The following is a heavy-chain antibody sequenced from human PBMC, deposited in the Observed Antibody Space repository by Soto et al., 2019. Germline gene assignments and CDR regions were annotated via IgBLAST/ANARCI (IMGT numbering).Heavy chain of an antibody. Sequence: QVQLQQWGAGLLKPSETLSLTCAVYDVSLSDDYYTWTRQSPVKGLEWIGGIDPSGSTDYKPSLKTRVTLSQDTSKKQFSLYLISVSAADTGEYYCSRGKDAYRGGRTWGQGTLVTVSS. CDR2: IDPSGST. CDR1: DVSLSDDY. J-gene: IGHJ5*02. D-gene: IGHD4-4*01. CDR3: SRGKDAYRGGRT. V-gene: IGHV4-34*02.